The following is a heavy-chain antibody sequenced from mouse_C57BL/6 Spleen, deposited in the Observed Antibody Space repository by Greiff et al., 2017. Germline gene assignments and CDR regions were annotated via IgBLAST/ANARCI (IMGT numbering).Heavy chain of an antibody. CDR2: IDPNSGGT. D-gene: IGHD2-5*01. Sequence: QVQLQQPGAELVKPGASVKLSCKASGYTFTSYWMHWVKQRPGRGLEWIGRIDPNSGGTKYNEKFKSKATLTVDKPSSTAYMQLSSLTSEDSAVYYCATPYYSNYGGFAYWGQGTLVTVSA. V-gene: IGHV1-72*01. CDR3: ATPYYSNYGGFAY. CDR1: GYTFTSYW. J-gene: IGHJ3*01.